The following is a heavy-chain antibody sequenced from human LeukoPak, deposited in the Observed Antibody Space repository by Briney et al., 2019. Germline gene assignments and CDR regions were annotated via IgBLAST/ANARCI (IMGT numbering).Heavy chain of an antibody. V-gene: IGHV4-38-2*02. Sequence: SETLSLTCTVSGYSISSGYYWGWIRQPPGKGLEWIGSIYHSGSTYYNPSLKSRVTISVDTSKNQFSLKLSSVTAADTAVYYCARDGLLGYCSSTSCYPTPLDYWGQGTLVTVSS. CDR3: ARDGLLGYCSSTSCYPTPLDY. CDR2: IYHSGST. J-gene: IGHJ4*02. CDR1: GYSISSGYY. D-gene: IGHD2-2*01.